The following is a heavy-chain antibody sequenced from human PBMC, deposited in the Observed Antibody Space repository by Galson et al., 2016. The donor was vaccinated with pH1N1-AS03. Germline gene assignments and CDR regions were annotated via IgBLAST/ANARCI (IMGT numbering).Heavy chain of an antibody. Sequence: SLRLSCAASGFTFSMSYIHWVRQAPGEGLEWVSRISNDGRNVRYADFVKGRFAVSRDNAKNTVFLQMNSLRADDTAVYFCARRNPNPNFAIWYQHDYGMDVWGQGNPGHRLL. CDR3: ARRNPNPNFAIWYQHDYGMDV. D-gene: IGHD2-2*01. V-gene: IGHV3-74*01. CDR2: ISNDGRNV. J-gene: IGHJ6*02. CDR1: GFTFSMSY.